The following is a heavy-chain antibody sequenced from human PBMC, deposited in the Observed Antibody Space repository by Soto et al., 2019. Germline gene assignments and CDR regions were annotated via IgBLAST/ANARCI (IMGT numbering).Heavy chain of an antibody. CDR1: GFTFGDYA. Sequence: GGSLRLSCTASGFTFGDYAMSWFRQAPGKGLEWVGFIRSKAYGGTTEYAASVKGRFTISRDDSKSTAYLQMNSLKTEDTAVYYCTRPGIAAAANRWYFDYWGQGTLVTVSS. J-gene: IGHJ4*02. CDR3: TRPGIAAAANRWYFDY. CDR2: IRSKAYGGTT. D-gene: IGHD6-13*01. V-gene: IGHV3-49*03.